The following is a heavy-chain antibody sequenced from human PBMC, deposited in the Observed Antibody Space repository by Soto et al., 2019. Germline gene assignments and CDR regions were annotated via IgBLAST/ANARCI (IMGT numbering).Heavy chain of an antibody. CDR2: IYYSGST. CDR1: GGSISSGDYY. V-gene: IGHV4-30-4*01. D-gene: IGHD1-26*01. J-gene: IGHJ4*02. CDR3: AREGGIVGATPVDY. Sequence: QVQLQESGPGLVKPSQTLSLTCTVSGGSISSGDYYWSWIRQPPGKGLEWIGYIYYSGSTYYNPSRKSRVTISVDTYKNQFSLKLSSVTAADTAVYYCAREGGIVGATPVDYWGQGTLVTVSS.